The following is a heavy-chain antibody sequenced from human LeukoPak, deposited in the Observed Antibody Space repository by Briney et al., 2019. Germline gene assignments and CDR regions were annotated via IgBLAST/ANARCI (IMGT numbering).Heavy chain of an antibody. CDR1: GFTFSSYA. CDR2: ISGSGDST. D-gene: IGHD2-21*02. Sequence: GSLRLSCAASGFTFSSYAMSWVRQAPGKGLEWVSTISGSGDSTYYADSVKGRFTISRDNSKNTLYLQMNSLRAEDTAVYYCAKKVTSRGFDYWGQGTLVTASS. J-gene: IGHJ4*02. V-gene: IGHV3-23*01. CDR3: AKKVTSRGFDY.